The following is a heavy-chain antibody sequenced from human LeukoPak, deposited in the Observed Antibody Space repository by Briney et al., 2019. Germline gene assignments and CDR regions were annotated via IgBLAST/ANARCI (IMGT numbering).Heavy chain of an antibody. D-gene: IGHD3-10*01. V-gene: IGHV3-48*03. CDR2: INTGGFTI. CDR1: GFTFSSYE. CDR3: ARGASGIGGIRFDP. J-gene: IGHJ5*02. Sequence: GGSLRLSCAASGFTFSSYEMNWVRQAPGKGLEWVSYINTGGFTIYYADSVKGRFTISRDNAKSSLYLQMNSLRAEDTAVYYCARGASGIGGIRFDPWGQGTLVTVSS.